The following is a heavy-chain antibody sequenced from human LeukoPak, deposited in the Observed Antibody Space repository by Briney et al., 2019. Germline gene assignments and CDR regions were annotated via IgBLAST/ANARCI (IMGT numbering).Heavy chain of an antibody. D-gene: IGHD2-2*01. V-gene: IGHV3-21*01. CDR3: ARDRSHIVVVDYYGMDV. CDR2: ISSSSSYI. Sequence: GGSLRLSCAASGFTFSSYSMNWVRQAPGKGLEWVSSISSSSSYIYYADSVKGRFTISRDNAKNSLYLQMNSLRAEDTAVYYCARDRSHIVVVDYYGMDVWGQGTTVTVSS. CDR1: GFTFSSYS. J-gene: IGHJ6*02.